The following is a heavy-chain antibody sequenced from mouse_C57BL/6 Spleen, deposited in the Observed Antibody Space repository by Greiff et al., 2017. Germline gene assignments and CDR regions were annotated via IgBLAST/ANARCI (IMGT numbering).Heavy chain of an antibody. CDR3: ARSLHGAMDY. V-gene: IGHV1-64*01. Sequence: QVQLQQSGAELVKPGASVKLSCKASGYTFTSYWMHWVKQRPGQGLEWIGMIHPNSGSTNYNEKFKSKATLTVDKSSSTAYMQLSSLTSEDSAVYYCARSLHGAMDYWGQGTSVTVSS. CDR1: GYTFTSYW. CDR2: IHPNSGST. J-gene: IGHJ4*01.